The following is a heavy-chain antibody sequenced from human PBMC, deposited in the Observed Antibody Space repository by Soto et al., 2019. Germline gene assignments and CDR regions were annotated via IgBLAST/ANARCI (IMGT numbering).Heavy chain of an antibody. J-gene: IGHJ6*02. CDR1: GGSISSSNW. Sequence: SETLSLTCAVSGGSISSSNWWSRVRQHPGKGLEWIGEIHHSGSTNYNPSLKSRVTISVDKSKNQFSLKLSSVTAADTAVYYCARARGVGTDYYGMDVWGQGTTVTV. CDR3: ARARGVGTDYYGMDV. D-gene: IGHD2-21*02. CDR2: IHHSGST. V-gene: IGHV4-4*02.